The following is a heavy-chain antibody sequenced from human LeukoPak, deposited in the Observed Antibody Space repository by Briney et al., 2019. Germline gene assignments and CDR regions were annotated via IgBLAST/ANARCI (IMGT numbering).Heavy chain of an antibody. V-gene: IGHV4-31*03. J-gene: IGHJ4*02. CDR1: GGPINTGYY. Sequence: SETLSLTCTVSGGPINTGYYWNWIRPHPGKGLEWIGQISDRGNTNYNPSLKGRVTMSVDTSQNQFSLKLSSVTAADTAVYYCARGDDHFDYWGQGSLVTVSS. CDR3: ARGDDHFDY. CDR2: ISDRGNT.